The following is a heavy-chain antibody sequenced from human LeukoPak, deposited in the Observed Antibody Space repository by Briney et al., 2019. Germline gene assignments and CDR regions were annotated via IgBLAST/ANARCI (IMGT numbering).Heavy chain of an antibody. CDR3: ARMPSTEIYYFYYMDV. V-gene: IGHV3-23*01. Sequence: GGSLRLSCADSGFTFGSYTMNWVRQAPGKGLEWVSGISSMGVSTYYADSVKGRFTISRDNSKNTLYLQMDSLGTEDTAVYYCARMPSTEIYYFYYMDVWGKGTTVTVSS. D-gene: IGHD1-14*01. CDR1: GFTFGSYT. J-gene: IGHJ6*03. CDR2: ISSMGVST.